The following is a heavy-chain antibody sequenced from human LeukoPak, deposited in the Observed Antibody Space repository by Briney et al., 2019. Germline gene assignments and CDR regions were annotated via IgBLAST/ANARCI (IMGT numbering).Heavy chain of an antibody. CDR3: VRGYSFGPYGMDV. J-gene: IGHJ6*02. D-gene: IGHD2-15*01. CDR1: GFPFSSYA. CDR2: ISDSGGST. Sequence: GSLRLSCSASGFPFSSYAMHWVRQAPGKGLEYVSAISDSGGSTYYANSVKGRFTISRDNSKNTLYLQMSSLRAEDTAVYFCVRGYSFGPYGMDVWGQGTTVTVSS. V-gene: IGHV3-64D*09.